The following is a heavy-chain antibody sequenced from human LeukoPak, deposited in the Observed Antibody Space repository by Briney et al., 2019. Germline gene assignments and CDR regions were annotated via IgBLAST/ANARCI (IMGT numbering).Heavy chain of an antibody. CDR1: GFTVGRNY. V-gene: IGHV3-53*01. CDR3: ARATGVDVRFDY. D-gene: IGHD3-10*01. Sequence: GGSLRLSCAASGFTVGRNYMSWVRQAPGMGLEWVSVIYSGGSTYYADSVKGRFTISRDNSKNTLYLQMNSLRAEDTAVYYCARATGVDVRFDYWGQGTLVTVSS. CDR2: IYSGGST. J-gene: IGHJ4*02.